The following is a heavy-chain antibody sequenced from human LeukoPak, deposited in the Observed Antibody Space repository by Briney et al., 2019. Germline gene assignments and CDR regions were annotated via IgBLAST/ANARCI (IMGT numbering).Heavy chain of an antibody. CDR2: ISFDGSNK. Sequence: GRSLRLSCAASGFTFSTYGMHWVRQGPGKGLEWVAVISFDGSNKYYADSVKGRFTISRDNSKNTLYLQMSSLRVEDTAVYYCAKGYGTTGTASSNWFDPWGQGTLVTVSS. D-gene: IGHD1-1*01. V-gene: IGHV3-30*18. J-gene: IGHJ5*02. CDR1: GFTFSTYG. CDR3: AKGYGTTGTASSNWFDP.